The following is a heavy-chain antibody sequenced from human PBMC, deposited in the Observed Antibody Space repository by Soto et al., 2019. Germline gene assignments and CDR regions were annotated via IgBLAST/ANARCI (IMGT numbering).Heavy chain of an antibody. Sequence: PGESLKISCKGSGYSFTGYWIAWVRQMPGKGLEWMGFIHLGGSDTRYTPSFQDQVTISAAKSINTAYLQWSSLRASDTAMFYCAIGTHGKSYYDYLGQGTLVTVSS. V-gene: IGHV5-51*01. CDR3: AIGTHGKSYYDY. CDR1: GYSFTGYW. J-gene: IGHJ4*02. CDR2: IHLGGSDT. D-gene: IGHD1-1*01.